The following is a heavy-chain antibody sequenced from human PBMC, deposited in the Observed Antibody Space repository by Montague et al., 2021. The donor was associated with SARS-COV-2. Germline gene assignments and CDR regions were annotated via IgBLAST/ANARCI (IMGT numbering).Heavy chain of an antibody. CDR1: GFTFSSYA. Sequence: SLRLSCAASGFTFSSYALHWVRQAPGKGPEWVAVISYNGRNKQFGDSVKGRATISRDNSKNTLYLQVDSLRTDDTAVYYCAREPKPVGYSYGYTFFDYWGQGTLVTASS. CDR3: AREPKPVGYSYGYTFFDY. V-gene: IGHV3-30*03. J-gene: IGHJ4*02. CDR2: ISYNGRNK. D-gene: IGHD5-18*01.